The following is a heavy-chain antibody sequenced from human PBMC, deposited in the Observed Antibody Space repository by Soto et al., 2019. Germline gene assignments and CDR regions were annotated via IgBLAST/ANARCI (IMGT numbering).Heavy chain of an antibody. CDR1: GGTFSSYT. CDR3: ARGPPGSGSWSPLEWDYFDY. Sequence: SVKVSCKASGGTFSSYTISWVRQAPGQGLEWMGRIIPILGIANYAQKFQGRVTITADKSTSTAYMELSSLRSEDTAVYYCARGPPGSGSWSPLEWDYFDYWGQGTLVTVSS. V-gene: IGHV1-69*02. D-gene: IGHD6-13*01. J-gene: IGHJ4*02. CDR2: IIPILGIA.